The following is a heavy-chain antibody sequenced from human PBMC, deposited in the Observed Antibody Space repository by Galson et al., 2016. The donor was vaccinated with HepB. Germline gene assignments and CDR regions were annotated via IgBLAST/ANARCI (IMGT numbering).Heavy chain of an antibody. CDR1: GFSLDTSGVG. V-gene: IGHV2-5*02. D-gene: IGHD4-17*01. CDR2: IYWADDK. Sequence: PALVKPTQTLTLTCTFSGFSLDTSGVGVGWIRQPPGKALEWLALIYWADDKRYRPSLQSRLVITKDTSKNQVVLTITNVDPVDTATYYCAHRSDYGDARCFDYWGQGTLVTVSS. CDR3: AHRSDYGDARCFDY. J-gene: IGHJ4*02.